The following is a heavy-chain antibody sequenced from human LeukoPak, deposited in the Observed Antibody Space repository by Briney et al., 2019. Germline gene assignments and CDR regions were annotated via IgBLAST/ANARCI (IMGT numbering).Heavy chain of an antibody. CDR3: AELGITMIGGV. Sequence: GGSLRLSCAASGFTFSSYTMKWVRQAPGKGLEWVSSISSSSSYIYYADSVEGRFTISRDNAKNSLYLQMNSLRAEDTAVYYCAELGITMIGGVWGKGTTVTISS. J-gene: IGHJ6*04. D-gene: IGHD3-10*02. CDR1: GFTFSSYT. CDR2: ISSSSSYI. V-gene: IGHV3-21*01.